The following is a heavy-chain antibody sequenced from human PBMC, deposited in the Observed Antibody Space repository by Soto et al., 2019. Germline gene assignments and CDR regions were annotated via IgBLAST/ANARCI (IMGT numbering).Heavy chain of an antibody. Sequence: EVQLVESGGGLVQPGRSLRLSCAASGFTFDDYAMHWVRQAPGKGLEWVSGISWNSGSIGYADSVKGRFTISRDNAKNSLYLQRNSLRAEDTALYYWAKGYDIWSGHFDYWGQGTLVTVSS. CDR3: AKGYDIWSGHFDY. D-gene: IGHD3-3*01. V-gene: IGHV3-9*01. CDR2: ISWNSGSI. CDR1: GFTFDDYA. J-gene: IGHJ4*02.